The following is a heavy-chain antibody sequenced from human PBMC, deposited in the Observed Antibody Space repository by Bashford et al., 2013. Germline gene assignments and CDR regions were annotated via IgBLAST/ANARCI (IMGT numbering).Heavy chain of an antibody. D-gene: IGHD4-17*01. CDR1: GFTFSSYG. CDR2: IWYDGSHQ. CDR3: ARFGNGDFIDY. V-gene: IGHV3-33*08. J-gene: IGHJ4*02. Sequence: GSLRLSCAASGFTFSSYGMHWVRQAPGKGLEWVAVIWYDGSHQLYADDVKGRVTMTRDTSISTAYMELSRLRSDDTAVYYCARFGNGDFIDYWGQGTLVTVSS.